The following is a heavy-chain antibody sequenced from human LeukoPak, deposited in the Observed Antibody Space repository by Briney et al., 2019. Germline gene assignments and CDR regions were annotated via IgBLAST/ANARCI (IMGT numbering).Heavy chain of an antibody. CDR3: ASPRGTAMVSRAFDI. CDR2: ISAYNGNT. Sequence: ASVKVSCKASGYTFTSYGISWVRQAPGQGLEWMGWISAYNGNTNYAQKLQGRVTMTTDTSTSTAYMELRSLRSDDTAVYYCASPRGTAMVSRAFDIWGQGTMVTVSS. V-gene: IGHV1-18*01. CDR1: GYTFTSYG. J-gene: IGHJ3*02. D-gene: IGHD5-18*01.